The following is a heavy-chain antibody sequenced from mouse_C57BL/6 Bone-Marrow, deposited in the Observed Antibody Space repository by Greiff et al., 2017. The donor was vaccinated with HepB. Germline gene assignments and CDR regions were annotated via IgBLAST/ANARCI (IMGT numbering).Heavy chain of an antibody. D-gene: IGHD1-1*01. CDR3: ANYYGSSYDYAMDY. CDR2: IGPGSGST. V-gene: IGHV1-77*01. Sequence: VKLQESGAELVKPGASVKISCKASGYTFTDYYINWVKQRPGQGLEWIGKIGPGSGSTYYNEKFKGKATLTADKSSSTAYMQLSSLTSEDSAVYFCANYYGSSYDYAMDYWGQGTSVTVSS. J-gene: IGHJ4*01. CDR1: GYTFTDYY.